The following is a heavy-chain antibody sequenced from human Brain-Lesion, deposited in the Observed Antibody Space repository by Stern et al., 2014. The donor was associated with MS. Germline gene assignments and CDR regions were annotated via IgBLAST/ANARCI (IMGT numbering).Heavy chain of an antibody. J-gene: IGHJ4*02. CDR1: GYRFTSNW. D-gene: IGHD6-6*01. V-gene: IGHV5-51*01. Sequence: EVQLVESGAEVKKPGASLKISCKGSGYRFTSNWIGWGRQMPGQGLEWMGIIWPGDSDTRYSPSFQGQVTISADKSISTAYLQWSSLQASDTAMYYCARRGDSSSSGFDYWGQGTLVIVSS. CDR3: ARRGDSSSSGFDY. CDR2: IWPGDSDT.